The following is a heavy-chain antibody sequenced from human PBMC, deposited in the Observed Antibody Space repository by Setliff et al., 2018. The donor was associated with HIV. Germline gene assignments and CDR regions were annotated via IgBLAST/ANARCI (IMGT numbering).Heavy chain of an antibody. CDR1: GGTFTRNC. CDR3: ARGYCSSTSCYGIYYFDN. V-gene: IGHV1-24*01. J-gene: IGHJ4*02. D-gene: IGHD2-2*01. CDR2: FDPEDGET. Sequence: ASVKVSCKVSGGTFTRNCISWVRQAPGQGLEWMGGFDPEDGETIYAQKFQCRVTMTEDTPTDTAYMELRRLRSDDTAGYYCARGYCSSTSCYGIYYFDNWGQGTPVTVSS.